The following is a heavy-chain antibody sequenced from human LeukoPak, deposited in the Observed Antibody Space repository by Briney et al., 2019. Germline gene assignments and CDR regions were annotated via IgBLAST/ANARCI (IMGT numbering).Heavy chain of an antibody. Sequence: GESLKISCKGSGYSFTNYWIGWVRQMAGKGLEWMGIIYPGDSDTRYSPSFQGQVTISADKSISTAYLQWSSLKASDTAMYYCARLGTMVRGVINGFDYWGQGTLVTVSS. CDR3: ARLGTMVRGVINGFDY. CDR1: GYSFTNYW. CDR2: IYPGDSDT. D-gene: IGHD3-10*01. J-gene: IGHJ4*02. V-gene: IGHV5-51*01.